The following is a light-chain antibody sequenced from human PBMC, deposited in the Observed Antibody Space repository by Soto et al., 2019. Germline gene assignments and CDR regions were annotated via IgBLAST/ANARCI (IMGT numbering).Light chain of an antibody. CDR3: NSYTNSSAVV. CDR1: RDDIGAYDY. Sequence: QSALTQPASVSGSPGQSLPISGAGTRDDIGAYDYVSWYQQHPGNAPKLLVYEVTNRPSGVSDRFSGSKSGNTASLTIYGLQAEVEADYYCNSYTNSSAVVFGGGTKVTGL. V-gene: IGLV2-14*01. J-gene: IGLJ2*01. CDR2: EVT.